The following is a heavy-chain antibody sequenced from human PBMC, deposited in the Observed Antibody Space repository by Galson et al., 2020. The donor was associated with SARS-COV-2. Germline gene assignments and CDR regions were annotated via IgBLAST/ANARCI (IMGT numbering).Heavy chain of an antibody. Sequence: ASVKVSCKASGYTFTNYEINWVRQALGQGLEWMGWMNPNSGNTGYAQKFQGRVTMTRTTSISTAYMELNSLTSEDTAVYYCARSYDDFATWFDPWGQGTLVTVSS. CDR3: ARSYDDFATWFDP. J-gene: IGHJ5*02. D-gene: IGHD4-17*01. V-gene: IGHV1-8*01. CDR1: GYTFTNYE. CDR2: MNPNSGNT.